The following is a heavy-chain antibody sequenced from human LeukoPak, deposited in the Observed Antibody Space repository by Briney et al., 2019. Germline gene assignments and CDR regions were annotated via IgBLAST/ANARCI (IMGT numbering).Heavy chain of an antibody. J-gene: IGHJ4*02. D-gene: IGHD3-22*01. CDR2: ISYDGSNK. Sequence: GGSLRLSCAASGFMFSDYGMHWVRQAPGKGLEWVAVISYDGSNKYYADSVKGRFTISRDNSKNTLYLQMNSLRAEDAAVYYCAASYDSSGYYELPRAWGQGTLVTVSS. V-gene: IGHV3-30*03. CDR3: AASYDSSGYYELPRA. CDR1: GFMFSDYG.